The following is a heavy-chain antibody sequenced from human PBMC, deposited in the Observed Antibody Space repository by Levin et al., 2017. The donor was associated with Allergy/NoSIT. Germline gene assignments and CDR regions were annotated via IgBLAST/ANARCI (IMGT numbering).Heavy chain of an antibody. CDR2: IHNSGRT. Sequence: SETLSLTCTVSGGSISEDYWNWIRQPAGKGLEWIGRIHNSGRTYYNPSLKSRVTMSLDTSKNQFSLRLRSVTAAYTAVYYCARLNSASVYYGMAVWGQGSTVTVSS. CDR1: GGSISEDY. CDR3: ARLNSASVYYGMAV. J-gene: IGHJ6*02. D-gene: IGHD2-2*01. V-gene: IGHV4-4*07.